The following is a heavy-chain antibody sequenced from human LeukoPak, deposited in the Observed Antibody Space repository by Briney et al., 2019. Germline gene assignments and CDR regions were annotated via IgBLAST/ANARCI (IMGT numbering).Heavy chain of an antibody. J-gene: IGHJ4*02. CDR2: IYSGGRT. D-gene: IGHD1-1*01. Sequence: GGSLRLSCVVTGFNVSNTYMSWVRQAPGKGLEWVSVIYSGGRTYYADSVKGRFTMSRDNSKNTLYFQMNSLTAEDTAVYFCARGTWNPALLDSWSQGTLVTVSS. CDR3: ARGTWNPALLDS. V-gene: IGHV3-53*01. CDR1: GFNVSNTY.